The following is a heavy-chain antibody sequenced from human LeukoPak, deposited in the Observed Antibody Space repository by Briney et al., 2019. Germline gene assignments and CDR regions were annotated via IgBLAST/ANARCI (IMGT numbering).Heavy chain of an antibody. CDR1: GFTFSSYS. J-gene: IGHJ4*02. Sequence: GGSLRLSCAASGFTFSSYSMNWVRQAPGKGLEWVSSISSSSYIYYADSVKGRFTISRDNAKNSLYLQMNSLRAEDTAVYYCARGHYGSGNYYNLDYWGQGTLVTVSS. CDR3: ARGHYGSGNYYNLDY. V-gene: IGHV3-21*04. CDR2: ISSSSYI. D-gene: IGHD3-10*01.